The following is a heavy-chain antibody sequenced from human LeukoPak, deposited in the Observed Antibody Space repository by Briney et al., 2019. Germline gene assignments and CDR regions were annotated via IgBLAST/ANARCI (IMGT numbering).Heavy chain of an antibody. Sequence: PGESLRISCKGSGYSFTSYWISWVRQMPGKGLEWMGRFDPSDSYTNYSPSFQGHVTISADESISTAYLQWSSLKASDTAMYYCARLDDDYYGSGSYSYYWGQGTLVTVSS. V-gene: IGHV5-10-1*01. J-gene: IGHJ4*02. CDR3: ARLDDDYYGSGSYSYY. CDR1: GYSFTSYW. D-gene: IGHD3-10*01. CDR2: FDPSDSYT.